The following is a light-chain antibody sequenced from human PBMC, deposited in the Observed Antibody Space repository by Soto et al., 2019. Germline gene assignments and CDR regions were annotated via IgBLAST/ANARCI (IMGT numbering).Light chain of an antibody. CDR1: NSEFGGYNY. Sequence: QPPPPAGFFCQVNTLSYTGTNSEFGGYNYVSWYQQHPGKAPKLMIYEVSERPSGVPDRFSGSKSGNTASLTVSGLQADDEADYYCSSYSGTNYHYVFGTGTKVTVL. J-gene: IGLJ1*01. CDR2: EVS. V-gene: IGLV2-8*01. CDR3: SSYSGTNYHYV.